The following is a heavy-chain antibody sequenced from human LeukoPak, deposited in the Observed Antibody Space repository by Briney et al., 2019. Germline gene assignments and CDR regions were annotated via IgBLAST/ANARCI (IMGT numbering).Heavy chain of an antibody. J-gene: IGHJ4*02. CDR2: IKQDGSEK. V-gene: IGHV3-7*01. D-gene: IGHD6-13*01. Sequence: GGFLRLSCAASGFTLSKFWMSWVRQAPGKGLEWVANIKQDGSEKYYVDAVKGRFIISRDNAENSLYLQMNSLRGDDTAIYYCVRDPTAAGTDYWGQGTLVTVSS. CDR1: GFTLSKFW. CDR3: VRDPTAAGTDY.